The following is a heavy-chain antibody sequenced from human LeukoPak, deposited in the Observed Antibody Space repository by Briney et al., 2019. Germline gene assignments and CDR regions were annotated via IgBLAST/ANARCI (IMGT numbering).Heavy chain of an antibody. V-gene: IGHV1-18*01. D-gene: IGHD3-16*02. CDR1: GYTFTSYG. CDR3: ARGGLSPDY. Sequence: APVKVSCKTSGYTFTSYGITWVRQAPGQGLEWMGWISAYNGNTYYAQKLQDRVTMTTDTSTSTAYMELRSLGSDDTAVYYCARGGLSPDYWGQGTLVTVSS. J-gene: IGHJ4*02. CDR2: ISAYNGNT.